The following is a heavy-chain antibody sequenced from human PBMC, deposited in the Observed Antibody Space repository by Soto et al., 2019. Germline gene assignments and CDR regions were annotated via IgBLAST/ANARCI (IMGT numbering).Heavy chain of an antibody. Sequence: QVQLQESGPGLVKPSQTLSLTCTVSGGSISSDGYYWSWIRQHPGKGLEWIGYIYYSGSTYYNPSLKSRRTISVDTSKSQFSLNRTSVTAADTAVYFCARAASSSSWYTSACADHWGQGILVIVSS. D-gene: IGHD6-13*01. V-gene: IGHV4-31*03. CDR1: GGSISSDGYY. CDR2: IYYSGST. J-gene: IGHJ4*02. CDR3: ARAASSSSWYTSACADH.